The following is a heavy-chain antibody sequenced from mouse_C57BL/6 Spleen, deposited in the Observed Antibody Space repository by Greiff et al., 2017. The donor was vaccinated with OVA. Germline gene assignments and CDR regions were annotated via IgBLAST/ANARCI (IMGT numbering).Heavy chain of an antibody. D-gene: IGHD2-5*01. Sequence: QVQLQQSGPELVKPGASVKISCKASGYSLTSYYIHWVKQRPGQGLEWIGWIYPGSGNTKYNEKFKGKATLTADTSSSTAYMQLSSLTSEDSAVYYCARSVYSNFFAYWGQGTLVTVSA. J-gene: IGHJ3*01. CDR2: IYPGSGNT. CDR1: GYSLTSYY. V-gene: IGHV1-66*01. CDR3: ARSVYSNFFAY.